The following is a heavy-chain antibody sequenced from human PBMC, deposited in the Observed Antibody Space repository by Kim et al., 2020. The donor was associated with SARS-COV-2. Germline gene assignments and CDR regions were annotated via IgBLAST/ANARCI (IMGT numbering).Heavy chain of an antibody. Sequence: YGDSVKGRFTISRDNSKNTLYLDMNNLRAEDTAVYYCARGGIIGFNDAFDIWGQGTMVTVSS. J-gene: IGHJ3*02. CDR3: ARGGIIGFNDAFDI. D-gene: IGHD1-20*01. V-gene: IGHV3-33*01.